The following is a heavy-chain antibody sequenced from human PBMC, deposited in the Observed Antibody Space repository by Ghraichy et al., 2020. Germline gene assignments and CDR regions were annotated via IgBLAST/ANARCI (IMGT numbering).Heavy chain of an antibody. CDR2: IIPIFGTA. D-gene: IGHD6-13*01. Sequence: SVKVSCKAFGGTFSSYAISWVRQAPGQGLEWMGGIIPIFGTANYAQKFQGRVTITADESTSTAYMELSSLRSEDTAVYYCARVPYLVAAAGTGWFDPWGQGTLVTVSS. CDR3: ARVPYLVAAAGTGWFDP. V-gene: IGHV1-69*13. CDR1: GGTFSSYA. J-gene: IGHJ5*02.